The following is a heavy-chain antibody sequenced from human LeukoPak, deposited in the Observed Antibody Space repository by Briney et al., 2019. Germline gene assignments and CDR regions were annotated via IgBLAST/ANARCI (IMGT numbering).Heavy chain of an antibody. D-gene: IGHD4/OR15-4a*01. CDR1: GFTVSSNY. Sequence: PGGSLRLSCAASGFTVSSNYMTWVRQAPGKGLEWFSVLYSGGNTYYADSVKGRFTISRDNSKNTLYLQMNSLRAEDTAVYYCARTLGPNSNYFDYWGQGTLVTVSS. V-gene: IGHV3-66*01. CDR3: ARTLGPNSNYFDY. CDR2: LYSGGNT. J-gene: IGHJ4*02.